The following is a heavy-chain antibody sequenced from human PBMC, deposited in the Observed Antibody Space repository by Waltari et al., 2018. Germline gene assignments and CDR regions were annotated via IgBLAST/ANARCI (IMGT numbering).Heavy chain of an antibody. CDR1: GGTFSSYA. V-gene: IGHV1-69*05. J-gene: IGHJ4*02. Sequence: QVQLVQSGAEVKKPGSSVKVSCKASGGTFSSYAISWVRQAPGQGLEWMGGIIPIFGTANYAQKFQGRVTITTDESTGTAYMELSSLRSEDTAVYYCARQGDYYDSSGYYFIFDYWGQGTLVTVSS. D-gene: IGHD3-22*01. CDR2: IIPIFGTA. CDR3: ARQGDYYDSSGYYFIFDY.